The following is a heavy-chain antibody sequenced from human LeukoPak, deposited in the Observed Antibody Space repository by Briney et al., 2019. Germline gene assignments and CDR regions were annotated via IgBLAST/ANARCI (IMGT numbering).Heavy chain of an antibody. Sequence: SETLSLTCTVSGGSISSYYWSWIRQPAGKGLEWIGRIYSSGSTNYNPSLKSRVTMSVDTSKNQFSLKLSSVTAADTAVYYCARDGTRLVTYYYYYMDVWGKGTTVTVSS. J-gene: IGHJ6*03. CDR3: ARDGTRLVTYYYYYMDV. V-gene: IGHV4-4*07. CDR2: IYSSGST. D-gene: IGHD2-21*02. CDR1: GGSISSYY.